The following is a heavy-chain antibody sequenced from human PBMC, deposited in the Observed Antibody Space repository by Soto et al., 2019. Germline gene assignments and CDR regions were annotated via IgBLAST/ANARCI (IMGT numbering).Heavy chain of an antibody. CDR3: ARAGFNYYSDY. Sequence: QVQVVESGGGVVQPGRSLRLSCAASGFTFSNYAMHWVRQAPGKGLEWVAVISYDGSNKYYADSVKGRLTISRDNSKNTVYLQLNSLRAEDTAVYFCARAGFNYYSDYWGLGTLVTVSS. V-gene: IGHV3-30-3*01. J-gene: IGHJ4*02. CDR2: ISYDGSNK. CDR1: GFTFSNYA.